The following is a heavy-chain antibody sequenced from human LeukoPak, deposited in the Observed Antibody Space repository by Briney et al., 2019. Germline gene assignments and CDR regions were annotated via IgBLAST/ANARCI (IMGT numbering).Heavy chain of an antibody. CDR3: ARSVVVPAAIDYMDV. D-gene: IGHD2-2*02. J-gene: IGHJ6*03. Sequence: ASVKVSCKVSGYTLTELSMHWVRQAPGKGLEWMGGFDPEDGETIYAQKFQGRVTMTRDTSTSTVYMEVSSLRSEDTAVYYCARSVVVPAAIDYMDVWGKGTTVTVSS. V-gene: IGHV1-24*01. CDR1: GYTLTELS. CDR2: FDPEDGET.